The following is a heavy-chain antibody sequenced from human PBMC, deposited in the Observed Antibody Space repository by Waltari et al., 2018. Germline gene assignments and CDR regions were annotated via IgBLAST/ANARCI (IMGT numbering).Heavy chain of an antibody. J-gene: IGHJ6*02. D-gene: IGHD2-15*01. CDR2: INWNGGST. Sequence: EVQLVESGGGVVRPGGSLRLSCAASGFTFDDYGMSWVRQAPGKGLEWVSGINWNGGSTGYADSVKGRFTISRDNAKHSLYLQMNSLGAEDTALYHCARVYRGLCSGGRCYRYGMDVWGQGTTFTVSS. CDR3: ARVYRGLCSGGRCYRYGMDV. CDR1: GFTFDDYG. V-gene: IGHV3-20*01.